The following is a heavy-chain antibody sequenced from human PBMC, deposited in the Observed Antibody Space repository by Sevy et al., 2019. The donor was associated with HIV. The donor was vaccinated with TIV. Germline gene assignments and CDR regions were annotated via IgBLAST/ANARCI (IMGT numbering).Heavy chain of an antibody. CDR1: GGSISSGGYS. D-gene: IGHD3-3*01. Sequence: SETLSLTCAVSGGSISSGGYSWSWIRQPPGKGLEWIGYIYHSGSTYYNPSLKSRVTISVDRSKNQFSLKLSSVTAADTAVYYCARALYDFWSGYYQPTFVYWGQGTLVTVSS. CDR3: ARALYDFWSGYYQPTFVY. V-gene: IGHV4-30-2*01. CDR2: IYHSGST. J-gene: IGHJ4*02.